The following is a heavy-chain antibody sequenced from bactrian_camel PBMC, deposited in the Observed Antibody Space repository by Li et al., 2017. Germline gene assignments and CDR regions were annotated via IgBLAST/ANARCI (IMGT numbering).Heavy chain of an antibody. J-gene: IGHJ4*01. D-gene: IGHD2*01. Sequence: QVQLVESGGGSVQAGGSLALSCEVSGYTDQTAYMAWFRQAPGKECEGVASIDRAGSPTYTYSVAGRFTISKANEKNILYLQMDNLKPEDTAIYYCAADQFAFGLSAQYRYWGQGTQVTVS. V-gene: IGHV3S53*01. CDR3: AADQFAFGLSAQYRY. CDR1: GYTDQTAY. CDR2: IDRAGSP.